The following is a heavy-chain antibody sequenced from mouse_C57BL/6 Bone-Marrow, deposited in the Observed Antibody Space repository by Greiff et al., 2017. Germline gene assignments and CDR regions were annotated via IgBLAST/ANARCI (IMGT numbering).Heavy chain of an antibody. V-gene: IGHV1-81*01. CDR1: GYAFTSYG. CDR2: IYPGSGNT. Sequence: QVQLQQSGPELARPGASVKLSCKASGYAFTSYGISWVKQRTGQGLEWIGEIYPGSGNTYYNGKFKGKATLTADKSSSTAYMELRSLTSEDSAVYFCARDVRGFAYWGQGTLVTVSA. J-gene: IGHJ3*01. CDR3: ARDVRGFAY.